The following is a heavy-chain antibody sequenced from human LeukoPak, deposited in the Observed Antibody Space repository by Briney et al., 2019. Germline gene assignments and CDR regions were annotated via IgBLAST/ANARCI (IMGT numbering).Heavy chain of an antibody. Sequence: ASVKVSCKASGGTFNIYAISWVRQAPGQGLEWMGGIIPIFGTANYAQKFQGRATITTDESTSTAYMELSSLRSEDTAVYYCAGRAPGWFGESVGYYYYYMDVWGKGTTVTVSS. D-gene: IGHD3-10*01. CDR1: GGTFNIYA. CDR3: AGRAPGWFGESVGYYYYYMDV. J-gene: IGHJ6*03. CDR2: IIPIFGTA. V-gene: IGHV1-69*05.